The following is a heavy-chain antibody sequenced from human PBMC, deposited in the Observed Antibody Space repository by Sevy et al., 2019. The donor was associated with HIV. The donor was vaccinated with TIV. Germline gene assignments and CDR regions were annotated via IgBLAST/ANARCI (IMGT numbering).Heavy chain of an antibody. CDR1: GFTFSDYY. Sequence: GGSLKLSCAASGFTFSDYYMSWIRHAPGKGLEWVSYISSSGSTIYYADSVKGRFTISRDNAKNSLYLQMNSLRAEDTAVYYCAREGGITMVRGGPEGFWGQGTLVTVSS. D-gene: IGHD3-10*01. CDR3: AREGGITMVRGGPEGF. V-gene: IGHV3-11*01. CDR2: ISSSGSTI. J-gene: IGHJ4*02.